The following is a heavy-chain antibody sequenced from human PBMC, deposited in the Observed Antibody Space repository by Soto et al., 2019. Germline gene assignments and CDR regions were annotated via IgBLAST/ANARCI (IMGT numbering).Heavy chain of an antibody. CDR1: GYTFTGYY. J-gene: IGHJ6*02. Sequence: VASVKVSCKASGYTFTGYYMHWVRQAPGQGLEWMGWINPNSGGTNYAQKFQGWVTMTRDTSISTAYMELSRLRSDDTAVYYCARDRGIVVVPAENYYYYYGMDVCAQGTTVTVSS. V-gene: IGHV1-2*04. CDR2: INPNSGGT. D-gene: IGHD2-2*01. CDR3: ARDRGIVVVPAENYYYYYGMDV.